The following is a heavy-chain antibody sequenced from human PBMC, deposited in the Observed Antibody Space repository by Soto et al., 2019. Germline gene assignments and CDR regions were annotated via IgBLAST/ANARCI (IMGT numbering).Heavy chain of an antibody. Sequence: LRLSCAASGFTFSSYSMNWVRQAPGKGLEWVSSISSSSSYIYYADSVKGRFTISRDNAKNSLYLQMNSLRAEDTAVYYCASIAVAGMPGKSPSDYWGQGTLVTVSS. V-gene: IGHV3-21*01. CDR1: GFTFSSYS. D-gene: IGHD6-19*01. J-gene: IGHJ4*02. CDR2: ISSSSSYI. CDR3: ASIAVAGMPGKSPSDY.